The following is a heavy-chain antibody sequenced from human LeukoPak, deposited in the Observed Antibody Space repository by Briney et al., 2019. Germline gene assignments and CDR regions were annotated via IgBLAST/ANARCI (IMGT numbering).Heavy chain of an antibody. V-gene: IGHV1-46*01. CDR2: INPSGGST. D-gene: IGHD3-22*01. CDR3: ARPAYYYDSSGQYYFDY. J-gene: IGHJ4*02. CDR1: GYTFTSYY. Sequence: ASVKVSCKASGYTFTSYYMHWVRQAPGQGLEWMGIINPSGGSTSYAQKFQGRVTMTRDTSTSTVYMELSSLRSEDTAVYYCARPAYYYDSSGQYYFDYWGQGTLVTVSS.